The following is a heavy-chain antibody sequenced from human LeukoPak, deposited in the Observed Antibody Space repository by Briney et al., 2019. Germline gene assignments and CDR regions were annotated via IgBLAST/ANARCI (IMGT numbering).Heavy chain of an antibody. CDR1: GFTFSTYA. CDR2: ISGSGDST. V-gene: IGHV3-23*01. J-gene: IGHJ4*02. D-gene: IGHD5-12*01. Sequence: GGSLRLSCAASGFTFSTYAMNWVRQAPGKGLEWVSAISGSGDSTYYADSVKGRFTISRDNSKNTLYLQTNSLRADDTAVYYCAKGQGGWLRSYDCWGQGTLVTVSS. CDR3: AKGQGGWLRSYDC.